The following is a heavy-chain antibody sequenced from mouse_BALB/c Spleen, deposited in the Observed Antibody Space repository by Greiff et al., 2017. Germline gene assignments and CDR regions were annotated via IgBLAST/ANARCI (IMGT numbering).Heavy chain of an antibody. V-gene: IGHV1-9*01. D-gene: IGHD1-1*01. CDR1: GYTFSSYW. Sequence: QVQLKESGAELMKPGASVKISCKATGYTFSSYWIEWVKQRPGHGLEWIGEILPGSGSTNYNEKFKGKATFTADTSSNTAYMQLSSLTSEDSAVYYCARGGLRYAMDYWGQGTSVTVSS. CDR3: ARGGLRYAMDY. CDR2: ILPGSGST. J-gene: IGHJ4*01.